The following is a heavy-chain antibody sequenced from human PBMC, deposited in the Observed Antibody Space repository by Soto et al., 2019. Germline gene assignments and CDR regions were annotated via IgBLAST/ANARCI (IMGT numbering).Heavy chain of an antibody. CDR2: IYYSGST. CDR3: ARRGSSYGSGSYLH. V-gene: IGHV4-39*01. D-gene: IGHD3-10*01. Sequence: QLQLQESGPGLVKPSETLSLTCTVSGGSISSSSYYWGWIRQPPGKGLEWIGSIYYSGSTYYNPSLKSRVTXSVXTXRNQFSLKLSSVTAADTAVYYCARRGSSYGSGSYLHWGQGTLVTVSS. CDR1: GGSISSSSYY. J-gene: IGHJ4*02.